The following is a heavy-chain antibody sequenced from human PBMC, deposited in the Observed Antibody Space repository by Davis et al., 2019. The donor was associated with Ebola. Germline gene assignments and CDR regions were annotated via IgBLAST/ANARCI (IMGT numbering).Heavy chain of an antibody. V-gene: IGHV3-23*01. D-gene: IGHD1-14*01. CDR3: AKYLFPHRWLDP. CDR1: GFIFSTYV. CDR2: GTSADT. J-gene: IGHJ5*02. Sequence: GESLKIPCSASGFIFSTYVMSWVRQAPGKGLEWVSTYGTSADTYYADPVKGRFTISRDNSKNTLYLQMNSLRVEDTAVYYCAKYLFPHRWLDPWGQGTLVTVSP.